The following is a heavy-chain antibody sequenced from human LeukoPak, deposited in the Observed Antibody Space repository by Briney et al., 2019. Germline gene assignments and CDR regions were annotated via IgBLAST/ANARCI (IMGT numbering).Heavy chain of an antibody. CDR2: MNPTNGNT. J-gene: IGHJ5*02. V-gene: IGHV1-8*01. Sequence: GASVKASCKASGFTLTNYDINWVRQAPGQGLEWMGWMNPTNGNTGYARKFQGRVTMTRDTSISTAYMELRSLTSEDTAIYYCVRDGEGVAISVNFWFDPWGQGTLVTVSS. D-gene: IGHD3-10*01. CDR3: VRDGEGVAISVNFWFDP. CDR1: GFTLTNYD.